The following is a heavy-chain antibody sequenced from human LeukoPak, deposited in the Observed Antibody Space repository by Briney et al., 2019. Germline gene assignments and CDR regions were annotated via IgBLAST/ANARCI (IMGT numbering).Heavy chain of an antibody. CDR2: IYPSDSDT. Sequence: GESLKISCKGSAYSFTSYWIAWVRQMPGKGLEWMGIIYPSDSDTRYSPSFQGQVTISADKSISTAYLQWSSLKASDTAMYYCARLVRGYSYGSVQRYFDYWGQGTLVTVSS. CDR3: ARLVRGYSYGSVQRYFDY. V-gene: IGHV5-51*01. D-gene: IGHD5-18*01. J-gene: IGHJ4*02. CDR1: AYSFTSYW.